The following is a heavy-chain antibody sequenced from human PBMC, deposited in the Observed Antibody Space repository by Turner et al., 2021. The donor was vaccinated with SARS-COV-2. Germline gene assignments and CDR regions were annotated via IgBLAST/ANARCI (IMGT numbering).Heavy chain of an antibody. V-gene: IGHV3-9*01. D-gene: IGHD3-22*01. CDR1: GFTFADYA. CDR3: AKDKSAEDDYDSSGYYGGGAFDI. J-gene: IGHJ3*02. CDR2: ISWNSGTI. Sequence: DVQLVESGGGLVQPGRSLKISCAASGFTFADYAMHWVRQASGKGLEWVYGISWNSGTIGYADSVKGRFTISRDNAKNSLYLQMNSLRAEDTALYYGAKDKSAEDDYDSSGYYGGGAFDIWGQGTMVTVSS.